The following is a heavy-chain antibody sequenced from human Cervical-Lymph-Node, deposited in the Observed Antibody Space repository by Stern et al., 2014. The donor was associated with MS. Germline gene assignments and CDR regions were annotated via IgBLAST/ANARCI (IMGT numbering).Heavy chain of an antibody. V-gene: IGHV1-46*01. CDR1: GYTFTSYY. J-gene: IGHJ4*02. D-gene: IGHD2-15*01. Sequence: QVQLVQSGAEVKKPGASVRISCKTSGYTFTSYYMHWVRQAPGQGLEWMGISNPGDGTTRFVQTFQGRVTMTSDTSTSTVYMDLSSLTSEDTGVYYCARSRVVARPLDYWGQGTLVTVSS. CDR2: SNPGDGTT. CDR3: ARSRVVARPLDY.